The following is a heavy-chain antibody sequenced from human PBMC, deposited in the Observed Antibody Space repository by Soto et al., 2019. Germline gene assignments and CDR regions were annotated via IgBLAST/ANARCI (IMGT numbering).Heavy chain of an antibody. CDR2: VYDGGNT. Sequence: QVQLQQWGAGLLKPSETLSLTCAVYGGSFSGHYWSWIRQSPGKGLEWIGEVYDGGNTDYNPSLKSRVIISVDTSKNQFSLNLNSVTAADTAMYYCATGGGPAPAYWGQGTLVTVSS. CDR1: GGSFSGHY. V-gene: IGHV4-34*01. D-gene: IGHD6-13*01. J-gene: IGHJ4*02. CDR3: ATGGGPAPAY.